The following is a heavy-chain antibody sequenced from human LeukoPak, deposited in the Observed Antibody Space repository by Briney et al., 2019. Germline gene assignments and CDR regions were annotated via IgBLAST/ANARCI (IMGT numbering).Heavy chain of an antibody. D-gene: IGHD3-22*01. CDR3: ARDLNPHYYDRSEAIDY. V-gene: IGHV1-46*01. J-gene: IGHJ4*02. CDR1: GYTFTSYY. Sequence: ASVKVSCKASGYTFTSYYMHWVRQAPGQGLEWMGIIDPSGGSTSYAQKFQGRVTMTRDTSTSTVHMELSSLRSEDTAVYYCARDLNPHYYDRSEAIDYWGQGTLVTVSS. CDR2: IDPSGGST.